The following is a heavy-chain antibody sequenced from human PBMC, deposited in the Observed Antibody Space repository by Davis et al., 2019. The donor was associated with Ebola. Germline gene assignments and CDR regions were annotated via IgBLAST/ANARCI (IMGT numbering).Heavy chain of an antibody. Sequence: GESLKISCAASGFTFNIFDMHWVRQAPGRGLEWVAFVRSHGSDDHYADSVKGRFTISRDNSKNTLYLQKNSLRVEDTAVYYCAREMATTNDAFDIWGQGTMVSVSS. V-gene: IGHV3-30*02. CDR1: GFTFNIFD. J-gene: IGHJ3*02. D-gene: IGHD5-24*01. CDR3: AREMATTNDAFDI. CDR2: VRSHGSDD.